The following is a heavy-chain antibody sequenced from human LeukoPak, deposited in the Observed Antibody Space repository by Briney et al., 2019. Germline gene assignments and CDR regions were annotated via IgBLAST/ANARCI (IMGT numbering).Heavy chain of an antibody. Sequence: SETLSLTCTVSGGSISSYYRNWIRQPPGKGLEWIGYIFYSGRTNYNPSLKSRVTISVDTSKNQFSLKLSSVTAADTAVYYCARGSSGWWGVGFDYWGQGTLVTVSS. CDR2: IFYSGRT. D-gene: IGHD6-19*01. J-gene: IGHJ4*02. CDR3: ARGSSGWWGVGFDY. CDR1: GGSISSYY. V-gene: IGHV4-59*12.